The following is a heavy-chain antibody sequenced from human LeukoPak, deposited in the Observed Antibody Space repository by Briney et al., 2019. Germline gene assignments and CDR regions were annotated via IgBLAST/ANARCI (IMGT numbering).Heavy chain of an antibody. CDR1: GYTFTSYA. V-gene: IGHV1-3*01. J-gene: IGHJ5*02. CDR2: INAGNGNT. D-gene: IGHD4-17*01. Sequence: ASVTVSCKASGYTFTSYAMHWVRQAPGQRLEWMGWINAGNGNTKYSQKFQGRVTITRDTSASTAYMELSSLRSEDTAVYYCARGTRRDYGDYNWFDPWGQGTLVTVSS. CDR3: ARGTRRDYGDYNWFDP.